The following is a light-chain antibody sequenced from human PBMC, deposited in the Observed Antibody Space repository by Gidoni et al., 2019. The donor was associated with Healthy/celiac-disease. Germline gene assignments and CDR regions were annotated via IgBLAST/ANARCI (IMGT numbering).Light chain of an antibody. V-gene: IGLV1-40*01. CDR2: ANS. Sequence: QSVLTQPPSVSGALGQRVTIPRPGSSSNIGAGYDVHWYQQLPGTAPKLLIYANSNRPSGVPDRFSASKSGTSASLAITGLQAEDEADYYCQSYDSSLSGSVFGGGTKLTVL. CDR1: SSNIGAGYD. J-gene: IGLJ3*02. CDR3: QSYDSSLSGSV.